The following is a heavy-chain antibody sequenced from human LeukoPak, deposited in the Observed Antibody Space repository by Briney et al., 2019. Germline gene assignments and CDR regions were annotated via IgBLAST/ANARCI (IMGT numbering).Heavy chain of an antibody. Sequence: GASVKVSCKASGGTFSNYAINWVRQAPGQGLEWMGGITPLFGTAKYAQKFQGRVTIIADESTSTVYMELSSLRSEDTAVYYCARDTYSYGLFDYWGQGTLVTVSS. CDR3: ARDTYSYGLFDY. D-gene: IGHD5-18*01. CDR1: GGTFSNYA. V-gene: IGHV1-69*13. CDR2: ITPLFGTA. J-gene: IGHJ4*02.